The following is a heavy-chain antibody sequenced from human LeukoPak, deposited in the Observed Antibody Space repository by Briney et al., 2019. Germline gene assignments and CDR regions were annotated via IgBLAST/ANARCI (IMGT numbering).Heavy chain of an antibody. V-gene: IGHV3-73*01. D-gene: IGHD3-22*01. CDR3: TADSGGFYGFDY. Sequence: GGSLRLSCAASGFSFSGSSIHWVRQASGKGLEWLGRLITRPNNYATTYPASVEGRFTISRDDSRNTAYLQMNSLKAEDTALYYCTADSGGFYGFDYWGQGTLVTVSS. CDR2: LITRPNNYAT. J-gene: IGHJ4*02. CDR1: GFSFSGSS.